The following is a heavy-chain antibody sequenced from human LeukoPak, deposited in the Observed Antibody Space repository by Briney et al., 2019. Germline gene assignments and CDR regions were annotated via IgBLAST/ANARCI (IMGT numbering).Heavy chain of an antibody. J-gene: IGHJ4*02. D-gene: IGHD3-10*01. V-gene: IGHV3-7*04. CDR3: ARDGYGSGSHDY. CDR1: GVTVSTNY. Sequence: GGTLRLSCAASGVTVSTNYMSWVRQAPAKGLELGDNIQQDGSEKDYVGFVKGRFTITSDNDKNSLYLQMNSLRAEDTAVYHCARDGYGSGSHDYWGQGTLVTVSS. CDR2: IQQDGSEK.